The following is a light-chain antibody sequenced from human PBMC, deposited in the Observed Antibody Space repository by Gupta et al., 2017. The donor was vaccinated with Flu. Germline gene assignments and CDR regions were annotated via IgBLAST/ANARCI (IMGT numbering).Light chain of an antibody. J-gene: IGLJ2*01. CDR3: QSYDSSLSGSGV. Sequence: QSVLTPPPSVSGAPGQRVTISCTGSSSNIGAGYDLHWYQQLPGTAPKLLIYGNSNRPSGVPDRFSGSKSGTSASLAITGLQAEDEADDYCQSYDSSLSGSGVFGGGTKLTVL. CDR2: GNS. CDR1: SSNIGAGYD. V-gene: IGLV1-40*01.